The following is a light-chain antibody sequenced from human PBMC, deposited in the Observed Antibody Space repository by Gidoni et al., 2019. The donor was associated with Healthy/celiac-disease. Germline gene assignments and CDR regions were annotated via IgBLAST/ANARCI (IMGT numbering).Light chain of an antibody. CDR3: SSYAGSNNLV. CDR2: EVS. Sequence: QSALTQPPSASGSPGQSVTISCPGTSSDVGGYNYCPWYQQHPGKAPKLMIYEVSKRPSGVPDRFSGSKSGNTASLTVSGLQAEDEADYYCSSYAGSNNLVFGGGTKLTVL. CDR1: SSDVGGYNY. J-gene: IGLJ2*01. V-gene: IGLV2-8*01.